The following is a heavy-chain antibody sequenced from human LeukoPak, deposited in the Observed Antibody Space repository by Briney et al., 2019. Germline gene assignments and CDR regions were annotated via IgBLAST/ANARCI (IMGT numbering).Heavy chain of an antibody. J-gene: IGHJ3*02. V-gene: IGHV4-4*07. D-gene: IGHD2-8*01. Sequence: SETLSLTCSVSGVSLDEYYWYWIRQSAGKRLKWIGHIYSSGSTNYAPSLKSRVTMSIDTSKRHLSLKLSSVNAADTGFYYCARLNGDGFDIWGQGTKVTVSS. CDR1: GVSLDEYY. CDR2: IYSSGST. CDR3: ARLNGDGFDI.